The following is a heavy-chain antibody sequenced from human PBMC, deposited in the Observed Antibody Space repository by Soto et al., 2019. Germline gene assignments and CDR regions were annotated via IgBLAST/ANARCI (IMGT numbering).Heavy chain of an antibody. D-gene: IGHD6-19*01. Sequence: HMQLVQSGPEVKKPGTSVKVSCKASGFTFSSSAMQWVRQARGQRPEWIGSIVVGSANTNYAQKFQERVTITRDMSTSTVYMELSSLRSEDTAVYYCAADQGLSVGYLYYYGMDVWGQGTTVTVSS. CDR3: AADQGLSVGYLYYYGMDV. CDR2: IVVGSANT. V-gene: IGHV1-58*02. CDR1: GFTFSSSA. J-gene: IGHJ6*02.